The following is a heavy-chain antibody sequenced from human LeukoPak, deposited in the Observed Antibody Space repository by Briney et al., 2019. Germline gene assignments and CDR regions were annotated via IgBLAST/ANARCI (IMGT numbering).Heavy chain of an antibody. CDR3: ARLSTAVPGQDH. CDR1: GFTFSNYW. V-gene: IGHV3-7*01. CDR2: IKKDGSEK. Sequence: GGSLRLSCAASGFTFSNYWMSWVRQTPGKGLEWVANIKKDGSEKYYVDSVKGRFTISGDNAKNSLYLQMNSLRAEDTAVYYCARLSTAVPGQDHWGQGTLVTVSS. J-gene: IGHJ4*02. D-gene: IGHD6-19*01.